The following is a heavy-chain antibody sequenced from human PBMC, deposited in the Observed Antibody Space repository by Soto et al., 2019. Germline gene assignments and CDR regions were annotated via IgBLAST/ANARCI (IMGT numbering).Heavy chain of an antibody. CDR2: ISGSGGTT. V-gene: IGHV3-23*01. Sequence: EVQLLESGGGLVQPGGSLRLSCAASGFTFSSYAMSWVLQAPGKGLEWVSAISGSGGTTYYTDYVKGRFTFSRDNSKNTLYLQMNSLRVEDTAVYYCAKYCSSTSCLVVYGMDVWGQGTTVTVSS. CDR3: AKYCSSTSCLVVYGMDV. CDR1: GFTFSSYA. D-gene: IGHD2-2*01. J-gene: IGHJ6*02.